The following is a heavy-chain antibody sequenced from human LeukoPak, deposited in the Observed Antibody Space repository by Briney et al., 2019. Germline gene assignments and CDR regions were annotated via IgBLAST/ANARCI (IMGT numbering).Heavy chain of an antibody. V-gene: IGHV4-38-2*02. CDR2: IYHSGST. J-gene: IGHJ4*02. Sequence: SETLSLTCTVSGYSISSGYYWGWIRQPPGKGLEWIGSIYHSGSTYYNPSLKSRVTISVDTSKSQFSLKLSSVTAADTAVYYCARVGDYGDYSDYWGQGTLVTVSS. D-gene: IGHD4-17*01. CDR1: GYSISSGYY. CDR3: ARVGDYGDYSDY.